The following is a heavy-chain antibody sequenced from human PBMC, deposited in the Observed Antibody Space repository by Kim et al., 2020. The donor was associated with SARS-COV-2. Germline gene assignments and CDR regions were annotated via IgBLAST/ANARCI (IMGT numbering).Heavy chain of an antibody. D-gene: IGHD1-26*01. CDR2: MNPNSGNT. CDR1: GYTFTTYD. Sequence: ASVKVSCKASGYTFTTYDINWVRQATGQGLEWMGWMNPNSGNTGYAQRFQGRVTMTRDASISTAYMELSSLKSEDTAVYYCARKGASDYWGQGTQVTVSS. J-gene: IGHJ4*02. V-gene: IGHV1-8*02. CDR3: ARKGASDY.